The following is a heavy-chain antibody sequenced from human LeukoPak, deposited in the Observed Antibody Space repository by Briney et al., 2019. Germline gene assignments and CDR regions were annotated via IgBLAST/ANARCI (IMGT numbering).Heavy chain of an antibody. Sequence: GFLRLFCAGPKFNLCNLSLRRVPQAPGKGPELVSGISGSGGSTYYADSVKGRFTISRDNSKNTMYLQTNSLRAEDTAVYYCAKDLYGGSVYWYFGLWGRGTLVTVSS. V-gene: IGHV3-23*01. CDR3: AKDLYGGSVYWYFGL. J-gene: IGHJ2*01. CDR2: ISGSGGST. CDR1: KFNLCNLS. D-gene: IGHD4-23*01.